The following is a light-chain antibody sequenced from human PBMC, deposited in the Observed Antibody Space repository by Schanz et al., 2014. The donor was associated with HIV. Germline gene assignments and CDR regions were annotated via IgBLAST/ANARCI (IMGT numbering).Light chain of an antibody. Sequence: ETVLTQSPGSLSLSPGERATLSCRASQSLGGSQLAWYQHKPGQAPRLLIYGASNRATGIPDRFSGGGSGTDFTLTISRLEPEDFAVYYCQQYGTSPLTFGGGTKVEIK. CDR1: QSLGGSQ. CDR2: GAS. J-gene: IGKJ4*01. V-gene: IGKV3-20*01. CDR3: QQYGTSPLT.